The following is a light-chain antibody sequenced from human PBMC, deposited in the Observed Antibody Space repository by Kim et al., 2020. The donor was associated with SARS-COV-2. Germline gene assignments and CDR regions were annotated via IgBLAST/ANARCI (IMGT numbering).Light chain of an antibody. J-gene: IGKJ5*01. CDR2: WAS. V-gene: IGKV4-1*01. CDR1: QSVLYSSNNKNY. CDR3: QKYKSTPT. Sequence: DIVMTQSPDSLAVSLGERATINCKSSQSVLYSSNNKNYLAWYQQKPGQPPKLLIYWASTRESGVPDRFSGSGSGTDFTLTISSLQAEDVEVYYCQKYKSTPTFGQGTRMGSK.